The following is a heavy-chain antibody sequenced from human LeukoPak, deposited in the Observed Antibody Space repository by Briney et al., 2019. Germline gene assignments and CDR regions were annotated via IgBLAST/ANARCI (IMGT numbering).Heavy chain of an antibody. CDR2: ISAYNGST. CDR3: ARENGFPGYCSGGSCYPDTYYFDY. J-gene: IGHJ4*02. D-gene: IGHD2-15*01. Sequence: GASVKVSCKASGYTFTSYGISWVRQAPGQGLEWMGWISAYNGSTNYAQKLQGRVTMTTDTSTSTAYMELRSLRSDDTAVYYCARENGFPGYCSGGSCYPDTYYFDYWGQGTLVTVSS. V-gene: IGHV1-18*01. CDR1: GYTFTSYG.